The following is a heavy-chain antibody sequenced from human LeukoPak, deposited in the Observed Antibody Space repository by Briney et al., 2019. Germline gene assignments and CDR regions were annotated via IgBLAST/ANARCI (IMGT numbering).Heavy chain of an antibody. CDR1: GISSTNGW. D-gene: IGHD3-9*01. CDR2: IKSKTDGGTT. J-gene: IGHJ5*02. V-gene: IGHV3-15*01. Sequence: PGGSLRLSCASSGISSTNGWMSCVRQAPGQGLEWVGRIKSKTDGGTTDYAAPVKDRFTISRDDAKNTLYLQMNSLRTEDTAVYYCIVATGNYPFYLWGQGTLVTVSS. CDR3: IVATGNYPFYL.